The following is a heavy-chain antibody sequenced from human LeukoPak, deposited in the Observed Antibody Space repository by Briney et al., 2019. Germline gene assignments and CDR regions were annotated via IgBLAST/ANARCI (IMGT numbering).Heavy chain of an antibody. Sequence: SETLSLTCTVSGGSISSYYWSWIRQPSGKGLEWIGFIFYSGSTNYNPSLKSRVTISVDTSKNQFSLKLSSVTAADTALYYCARSYSVSYSMGYWGQGTLVTVSS. CDR3: ARSYSVSYSMGY. V-gene: IGHV4-59*08. J-gene: IGHJ4*02. D-gene: IGHD1-26*01. CDR2: IFYSGST. CDR1: GGSISSYY.